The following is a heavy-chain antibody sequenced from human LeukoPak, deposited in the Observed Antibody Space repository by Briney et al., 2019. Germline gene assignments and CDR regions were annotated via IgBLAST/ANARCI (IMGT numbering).Heavy chain of an antibody. CDR3: ARGLHLYGMDV. CDR1: GFTFSSYS. CDR2: ISSSSSYI. V-gene: IGHV3-21*01. Sequence: GGSLRLSCAASGFTFSSYSMNWVRQAPGKGLEWVSPISSSSSYIYYADSVKGRFTISRDNAKNSLYLQMNSLRAEDTAVYYCARGLHLYGMDVWGQGTTVTVSS. D-gene: IGHD4-11*01. J-gene: IGHJ6*02.